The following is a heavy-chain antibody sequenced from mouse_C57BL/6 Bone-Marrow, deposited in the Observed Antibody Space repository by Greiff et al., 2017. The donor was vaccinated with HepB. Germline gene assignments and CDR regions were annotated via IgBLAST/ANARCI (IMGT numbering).Heavy chain of an antibody. CDR1: GFTFSDYG. CDR2: ISSGSSTI. Sequence: EVKLMESGGGLVKPGGSLKLSCAASGFTFSDYGMHWVRQAPEKGLEWVAYISSGSSTIYYADTVKGRFTISRDNAKNTLFLQMTSLRSEDTAMYYCARRITTVRYAMDYWGQGTSVTVSS. V-gene: IGHV5-17*01. D-gene: IGHD1-1*01. CDR3: ARRITTVRYAMDY. J-gene: IGHJ4*01.